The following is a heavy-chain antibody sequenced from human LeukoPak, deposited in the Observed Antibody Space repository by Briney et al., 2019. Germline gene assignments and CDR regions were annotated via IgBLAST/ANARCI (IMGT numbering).Heavy chain of an antibody. CDR2: IYHTVAT. Sequence: SETLSLTCSVSGGPIRSSYWGWIRQPPGKTLEWIGYIYHTVATKYNPSLKSRVTISIDTSRNHLSLRPTSVTAADSAVYYCATRDYGDIAEVLWGQGTLVTVSS. CDR1: GGPIRSSY. V-gene: IGHV4-59*08. CDR3: ATRDYGDIAEVL. J-gene: IGHJ4*02. D-gene: IGHD4-17*01.